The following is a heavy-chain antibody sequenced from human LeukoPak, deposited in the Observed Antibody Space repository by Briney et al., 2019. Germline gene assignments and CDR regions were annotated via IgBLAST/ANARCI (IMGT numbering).Heavy chain of an antibody. CDR2: IFSNDEK. CDR1: GFSFRNARMG. Sequence: SGPTLVKPTETLTLTCTVSGFSFRNARMGVSWIRQPPGKALEWLAHIFSNDEKSYSTSLKSRLTISKDTSKSQVVLTMTNMDPVDTATYYCARIHLGPVVRGVMLNWFDPWGQGTLVTVSS. D-gene: IGHD3-10*01. CDR3: ARIHLGPVVRGVMLNWFDP. J-gene: IGHJ5*02. V-gene: IGHV2-26*01.